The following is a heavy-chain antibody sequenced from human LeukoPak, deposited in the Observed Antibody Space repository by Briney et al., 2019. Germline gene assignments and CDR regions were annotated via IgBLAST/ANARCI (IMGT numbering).Heavy chain of an antibody. CDR2: ISYDGSNK. D-gene: IGHD3-3*01. J-gene: IGHJ6*03. CDR3: ARGYYDFWSGYYGWDRGYYYYMDV. CDR1: GFTFSSYG. Sequence: GGSLRLSCAASGFTFSSYGMHWVRQAPGKGLEWVAVISYDGSNKYYADSAKGRFTISRDNSKNTLYLQMNSLRAEDTAVYYCARGYYDFWSGYYGWDRGYYYYMDVWGKGTTVTVSS. V-gene: IGHV3-30*03.